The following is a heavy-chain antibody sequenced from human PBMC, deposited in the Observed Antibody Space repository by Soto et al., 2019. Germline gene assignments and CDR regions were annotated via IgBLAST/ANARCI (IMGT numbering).Heavy chain of an antibody. D-gene: IGHD3-10*01. CDR2: IIPIFGTA. V-gene: IGHV1-69*13. CDR3: ALRSLWFGELLAWFDP. Sequence: ASVKVSCKASGGTFSSYAISWVRQAPGQGLEWMGGIIPIFGTANYAQKFQGRVTITADESTSTAYMELSSLRSEDTAVYYCALRSLWFGELLAWFDPWGQGTLVTVSS. J-gene: IGHJ5*02. CDR1: GGTFSSYA.